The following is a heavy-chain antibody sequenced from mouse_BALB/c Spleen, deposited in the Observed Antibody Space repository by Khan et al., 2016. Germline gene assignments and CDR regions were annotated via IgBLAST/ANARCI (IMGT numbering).Heavy chain of an antibody. V-gene: IGHV3-6*02. D-gene: IGHD1-1*01. CDR1: GYSITSGYY. CDR2: ISYDGSN. CDR3: ASDGIYYGTYYYAMDY. Sequence: EVQLQESGPGLVKPSQSLSLTCSVTGYSITSGYYWNWIRQFPGNKLEWMGYISYDGSNNYNPSLKNRISITRDTSKNQFFLKLNSVTTAETATYYCASDGIYYGTYYYAMDYWGQGTSVTVSS. J-gene: IGHJ4*01.